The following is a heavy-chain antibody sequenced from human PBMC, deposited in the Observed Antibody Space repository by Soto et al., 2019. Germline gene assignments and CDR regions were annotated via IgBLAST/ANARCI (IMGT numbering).Heavy chain of an antibody. J-gene: IGHJ3*02. CDR1: GGSISSGGYY. Sequence: QVQLQESGPGLVKPSQTLSLTCTVSGGSISSGGYYWSWIRQHPGKGLEWIEYIYYIGSTYYNPSLKSRVAISVDTSKSQFSLKLSSVTAADTAVYYCARFYMVRGVMGAFDIWGQGTMVTVSS. CDR2: IYYIGST. CDR3: ARFYMVRGVMGAFDI. D-gene: IGHD3-10*01. V-gene: IGHV4-31*03.